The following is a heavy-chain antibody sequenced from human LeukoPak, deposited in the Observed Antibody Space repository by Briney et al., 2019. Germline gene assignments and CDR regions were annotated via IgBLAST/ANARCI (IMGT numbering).Heavy chain of an antibody. D-gene: IGHD3-3*01. CDR3: ARGPWYYDFWSGYSPGAFDI. CDR2: IIPIFGTA. J-gene: IGHJ3*02. V-gene: IGHV1-69*05. Sequence: ASVKVSCKASGGTFSSYAISWVRQAPGQGLEWMGGIIPIFGTANYAQKFQGRVTMTRNTSISTAYMELSSLRSEDTAVYYCARGPWYYDFWSGYSPGAFDIWGQGTMVTVSS. CDR1: GGTFSSYA.